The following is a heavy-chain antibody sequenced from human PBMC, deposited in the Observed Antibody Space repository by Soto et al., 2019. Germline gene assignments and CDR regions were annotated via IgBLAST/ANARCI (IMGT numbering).Heavy chain of an antibody. J-gene: IGHJ4*02. V-gene: IGHV4-30-4*01. Sequence: SETLSLTCTVSGGSISSGNYYWTWIRQPPGKGLEWIGYIFYSGSTSYNPSLKSRVTIAVDTSKNQFSLKLSSVTAADTAVYYCARTDGNVYQLLFSYWGQGTLVTVSS. CDR2: IFYSGST. CDR1: GGSISSGNYY. D-gene: IGHD2-2*01. CDR3: ARTDGNVYQLLFSY.